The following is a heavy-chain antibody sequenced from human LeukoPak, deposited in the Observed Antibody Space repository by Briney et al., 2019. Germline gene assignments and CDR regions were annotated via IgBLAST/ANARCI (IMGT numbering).Heavy chain of an antibody. CDR3: AREGDGDGTYDY. Sequence: ASVKVSCKASGYTFTSYGISWVRQAPGQGLEWMGWINPNSGGTNYAQKFQGWVTMTRDTSISTAYMELSRLRSDDTAVYYCAREGDGDGTYDYWGQGTLVTVSS. CDR2: INPNSGGT. J-gene: IGHJ4*02. V-gene: IGHV1-2*04. CDR1: GYTFTSYG. D-gene: IGHD4-17*01.